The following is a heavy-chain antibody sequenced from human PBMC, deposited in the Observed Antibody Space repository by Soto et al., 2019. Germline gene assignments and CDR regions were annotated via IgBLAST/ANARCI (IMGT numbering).Heavy chain of an antibody. CDR2: IHGDGDYM. Sequence: EVQLLDSGGGLVQPGGSLRLSCAASGFTFSCCAMSWVRQAPGKGLEWVSTIHGDGDYMQYTDSVKGRFTISRDNSRNTLYLQMDSLRCDDTAVYYCVKNRGGGSYTNWSLASWGRGTLVTVSS. CDR3: VKNRGGGSYTNWSLAS. V-gene: IGHV3-23*01. D-gene: IGHD1-26*01. CDR1: GFTFSCCA. J-gene: IGHJ2*01.